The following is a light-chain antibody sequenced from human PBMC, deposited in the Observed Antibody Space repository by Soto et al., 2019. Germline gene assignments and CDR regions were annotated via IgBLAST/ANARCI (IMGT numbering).Light chain of an antibody. V-gene: IGKV3-11*01. Sequence: EIVLTQSPATPSLSPGDRATLSCRASQSVSSYLAWYQQRPCQAPRLLIYDASNSATGVPARFSGSGSGTDFTLTISSLKPEDFAVYYCQHRANWPLTLGGGTKLEIK. CDR2: DAS. CDR3: QHRANWPLT. J-gene: IGKJ4*01. CDR1: QSVSSY.